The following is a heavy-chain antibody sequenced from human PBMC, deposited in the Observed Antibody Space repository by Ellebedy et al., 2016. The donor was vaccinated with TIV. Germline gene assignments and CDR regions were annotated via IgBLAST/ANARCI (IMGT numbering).Heavy chain of an antibody. CDR3: ARTALTGTTVRWFAP. V-gene: IGHV5-51*01. Sequence: GESLKISCKVSGYSFTNYWIGWVRQMPGEGLEWMGNIYPGDSDTRYSPSFQGQVTISADKSISTAYLQWSSLKASDTAMYYCARTALTGTTVRWFAPWGQGTLVTVSS. J-gene: IGHJ5*02. CDR1: GYSFTNYW. D-gene: IGHD1-7*01. CDR2: IYPGDSDT.